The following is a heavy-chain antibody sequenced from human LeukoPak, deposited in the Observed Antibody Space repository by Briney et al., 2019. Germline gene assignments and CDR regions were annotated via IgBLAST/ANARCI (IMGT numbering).Heavy chain of an antibody. CDR1: GGSISSGDYY. D-gene: IGHD2-15*01. J-gene: IGHJ3*02. CDR3: AREFCSGGSCYPYPMGAFDI. Sequence: SQTLSLTCTVSGGSISSGDYYWSWIRQPPGKGLEWIGYIYYSGSTNYNPSLKSRVTISVDTSKNQFSLKLSSVTAAGTAVYYCAREFCSGGSCYPYPMGAFDIWGQGTMVTVSS. CDR2: IYYSGST. V-gene: IGHV4-61*08.